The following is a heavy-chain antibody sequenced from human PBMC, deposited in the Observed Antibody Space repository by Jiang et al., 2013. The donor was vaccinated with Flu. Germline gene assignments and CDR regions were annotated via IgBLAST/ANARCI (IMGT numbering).Heavy chain of an antibody. V-gene: IGHV3-23*01. Sequence: VQLLESGGGLVQPGGSLRLSCAASGFIFSNYAMSWVRQSPGKGLEWVSAISASGGSTDYADSVKGRFTVSRDYSKNTLYLQMNSLRGDDTAVYYCAKLTSSGYYYGRLDYWGQGTLVTVSS. J-gene: IGHJ4*02. CDR2: ISASGGST. D-gene: IGHD3-22*01. CDR3: AKLTSSGYYYGRLDY. CDR1: GFIFSNYA.